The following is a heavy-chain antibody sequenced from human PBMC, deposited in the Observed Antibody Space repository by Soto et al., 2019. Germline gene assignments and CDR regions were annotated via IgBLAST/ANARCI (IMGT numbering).Heavy chain of an antibody. CDR2: IKSKTDGGTT. D-gene: IGHD6-13*01. CDR1: GFTFSNAW. CDR3: ARVHSSSYHYFDY. J-gene: IGHJ4*02. Sequence: GGSLRLSCAASGFTFSNAWMNWVRQAPEKGLEWVGRIKSKTDGGTTDYAAPVKGRFTISRDDSKNTLYLQMSSLRAEDTAVYYCARVHSSSYHYFDYWGQGALVTVSS. V-gene: IGHV3-15*07.